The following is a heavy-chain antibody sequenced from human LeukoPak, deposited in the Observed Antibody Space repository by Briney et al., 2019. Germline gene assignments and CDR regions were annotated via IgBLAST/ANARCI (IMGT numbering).Heavy chain of an antibody. D-gene: IGHD3-10*01. CDR3: ARRVPTDY. CDR1: GFTFSNAW. V-gene: IGHV3-48*01. J-gene: IGHJ4*02. CDR2: NSSSSSTI. Sequence: PGGSLRLSCTASGFTFSNAWMSWVRQAPGKGLEWVSYNSSSSSTIYYADSVKGRFTISRDNAKNSLYLQMNSLRAEDTAVYYCARRVPTDYWGQGTLVTVSS.